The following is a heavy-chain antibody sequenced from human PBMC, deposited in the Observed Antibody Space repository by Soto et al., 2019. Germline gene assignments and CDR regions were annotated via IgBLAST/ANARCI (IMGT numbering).Heavy chain of an antibody. CDR2: IIPIFGTA. CDR3: ARHPGDFWSGPAFDY. V-gene: IGHV1-69*13. D-gene: IGHD3-3*01. CDR1: GGTFSSYA. Sequence: GVSVKVSCKASGGTFSSYAISWVRQAPGQGLEWMGGIIPIFGTANYAQKFQGRVTITADESTSTAYMELSSLRYEDTSVYYCARHPGDFWSGPAFDYWGQGTLVTVSS. J-gene: IGHJ4*02.